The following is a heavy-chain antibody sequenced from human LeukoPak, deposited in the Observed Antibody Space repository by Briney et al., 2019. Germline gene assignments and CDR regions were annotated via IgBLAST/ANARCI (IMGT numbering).Heavy chain of an antibody. CDR3: ARPHTLDRTTKYYFDY. D-gene: IGHD1-14*01. J-gene: IGHJ4*02. Sequence: GESLKISCKGSGYSFTSYWIGWVRQMPGKGLEWMGVVYPGDPDTRYSPSFQGQVTISADKSISTAYLQWSSLKASDTAMYYCARPHTLDRTTKYYFDYWGQGTLVTVSS. CDR2: VYPGDPDT. V-gene: IGHV5-51*01. CDR1: GYSFTSYW.